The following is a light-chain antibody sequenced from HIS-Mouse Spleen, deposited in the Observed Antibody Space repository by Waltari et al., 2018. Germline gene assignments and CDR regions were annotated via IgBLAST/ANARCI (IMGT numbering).Light chain of an antibody. Sequence: EIVLTQSPGTLSLSPGERATLSCGASQSVSSSYLAWYQQKPGQAPRILIYGASSRATGIPDRFSGSGSGTDFTLTISRLEPEDFAVYYCQQYGSSPPFTFGPGTKVDIK. V-gene: IGKV3-20*01. CDR1: QSVSSSY. CDR2: GAS. J-gene: IGKJ3*01. CDR3: QQYGSSPPFT.